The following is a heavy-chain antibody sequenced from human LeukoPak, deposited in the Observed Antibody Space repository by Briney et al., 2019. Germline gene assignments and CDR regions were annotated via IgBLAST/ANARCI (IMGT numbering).Heavy chain of an antibody. CDR1: GFTFSTYA. CDR3: ARDIGTRPGGSYLPYY. Sequence: GGSLRLSCAASGFTFSTYAMHWVRQAPGKGLEYVSVISTDGGSAYYANSVRGRFTISRDNPKNTLYLQMGSLRAEDMAVYYCARDIGTRPGGSYLPYYWGQGTLVTVSS. J-gene: IGHJ4*02. D-gene: IGHD1-26*01. V-gene: IGHV3-64*01. CDR2: ISTDGGSA.